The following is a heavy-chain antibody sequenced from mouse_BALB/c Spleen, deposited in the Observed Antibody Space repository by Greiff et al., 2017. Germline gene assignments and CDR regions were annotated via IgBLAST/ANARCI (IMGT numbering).Heavy chain of an antibody. J-gene: IGHJ4*01. D-gene: IGHD2-14*01. CDR3: AREGAYYRYDEAMDY. V-gene: IGHV5-6-3*01. Sequence: EVMLVESGGGLVQPGGSLKLSCAASGFTFSSYGMSWVRQTPDKRLELVATINSNGGSTYYPDSVKGRFTISRDNAKNTLYLQMSSLKSEDTAMYYCAREGAYYRYDEAMDYWGQGTSVTVSS. CDR2: INSNGGST. CDR1: GFTFSSYG.